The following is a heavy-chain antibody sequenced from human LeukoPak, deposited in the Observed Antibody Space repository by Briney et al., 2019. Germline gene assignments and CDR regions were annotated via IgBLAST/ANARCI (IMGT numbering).Heavy chain of an antibody. Sequence: SETLSLTCAVYGGSFSGYYWSWIRQPPGKGLEWIGEINHSGSTNYNPSLKSRVTISVDTSKNQFSLKLSSVTAADTAVYYCARWDDELDYWGQGTLVTVSS. CDR2: INHSGST. J-gene: IGHJ4*02. CDR3: ARWDDELDY. V-gene: IGHV4-34*01. D-gene: IGHD1-26*01. CDR1: GGSFSGYY.